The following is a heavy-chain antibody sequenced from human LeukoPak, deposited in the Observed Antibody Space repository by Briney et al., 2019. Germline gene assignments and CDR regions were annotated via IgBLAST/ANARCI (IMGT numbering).Heavy chain of an antibody. J-gene: IGHJ4*02. Sequence: PGGSLRLSCAASGFTVSSNYMSWVRQAPGKGLEWVSVIYSGGSTYYADSVKGRFTISRHNSKNTLYLQMNSLRAEDTAVDYCASSTSSGSYFGTDYWGQGTLVTVSS. D-gene: IGHD3-10*01. CDR2: IYSGGST. CDR3: ASSTSSGSYFGTDY. CDR1: GFTVSSNY. V-gene: IGHV3-53*04.